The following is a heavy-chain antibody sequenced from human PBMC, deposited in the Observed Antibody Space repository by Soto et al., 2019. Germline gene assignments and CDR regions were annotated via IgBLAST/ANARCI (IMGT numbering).Heavy chain of an antibody. J-gene: IGHJ6*02. CDR3: ERWYYGSGRDYYYGMDV. V-gene: IGHV4-59*01. CDR2: IYYSGST. CDR1: GGSISSYY. D-gene: IGHD3-10*01. Sequence: SETLSLTCTVSGGSISSYYWSWIRQPPGKGLEWIGYIYYSGSTNYNPSLKSRVTISVDTSKNQFSLKLSSVTAADTAVYYCERWYYGSGRDYYYGMDVWGQGTTVTVSS.